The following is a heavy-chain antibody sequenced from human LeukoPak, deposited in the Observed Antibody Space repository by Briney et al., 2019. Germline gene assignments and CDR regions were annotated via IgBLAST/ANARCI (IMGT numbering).Heavy chain of an antibody. CDR3: ARTLGPYYGLYYFDS. D-gene: IGHD3-10*01. J-gene: IGHJ4*02. V-gene: IGHV3-7*01. CDR1: GFTFNNYW. Sequence: GGSLRLSCAASGFTFNNYWMSWVRQAPGKGLEWVANMKLDGGEAYYVDSMKGRFTISRDNAKNSLYLQMNSLRAEDTAVYYCARTLGPYYGLYYFDSWGQGTLVTVSS. CDR2: MKLDGGEA.